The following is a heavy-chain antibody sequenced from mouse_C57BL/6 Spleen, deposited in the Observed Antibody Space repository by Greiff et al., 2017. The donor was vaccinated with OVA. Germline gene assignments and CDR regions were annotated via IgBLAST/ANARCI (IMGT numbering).Heavy chain of an antibody. CDR2: ISSGGDYI. D-gene: IGHD2-5*01. J-gene: IGHJ3*01. CDR1: GFTFSSYA. V-gene: IGHV5-9-1*02. CDR3: TRGVTTGTPFAY. Sequence: EVMLVESGEGLVKPGGSLKLSCAASGFTFSSYAMSWVRQTPEKRLEWVAYISSGGDYIYYADTVKGRFTISRDNARNTLYLQMSSLKSEDTAMYYCTRGVTTGTPFAYWGQGTLVTVSA.